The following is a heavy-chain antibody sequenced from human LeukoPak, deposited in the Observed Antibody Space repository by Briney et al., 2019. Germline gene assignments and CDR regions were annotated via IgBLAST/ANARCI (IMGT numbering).Heavy chain of an antibody. CDR3: AREASIAARFFDY. Sequence: ASVKVSCKASGYTFTSYDINWVRQATGQGLEWMGRIIPILGIANYAQKFQGRVTITADKSTSTAYMELSSLRSEDTAVYYCAREASIAARFFDYWGQGTLVTVST. V-gene: IGHV1-69*04. CDR2: IIPILGIA. CDR1: GYTFTSYD. J-gene: IGHJ4*02. D-gene: IGHD6-6*01.